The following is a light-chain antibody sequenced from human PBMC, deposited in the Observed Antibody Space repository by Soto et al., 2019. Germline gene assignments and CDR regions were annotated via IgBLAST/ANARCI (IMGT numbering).Light chain of an antibody. Sequence: DIQMTQSPSTLSASVGDRVTITCRASQSIDTALARYQQKPGKAPNLLIYKASDLEDGVPSRFSGSGSGTEFTLTISSLQPDDFATYYCQQYYRYLTFGQGTKLEIK. CDR2: KAS. CDR3: QQYYRYLT. V-gene: IGKV1-5*03. J-gene: IGKJ2*01. CDR1: QSIDTA.